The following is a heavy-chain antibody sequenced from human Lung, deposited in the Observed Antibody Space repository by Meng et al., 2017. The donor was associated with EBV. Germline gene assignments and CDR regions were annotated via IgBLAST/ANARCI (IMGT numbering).Heavy chain of an antibody. Sequence: EVQLVESGGGLVQPGGSLRLTCAASGVTCTNAGMSWVRQAPGKGLEWVGRIKSKTDGGTTDYAAPVKGRFTISRDESKNTVHLQMNSLTTEDTAVYYCIHLRNNQLLDWAQGTMVTVYS. J-gene: IGHJ4*02. CDR3: IHLRNNQLLD. V-gene: IGHV3-15*01. CDR2: IKSKTDGGTT. CDR1: GVTCTNAG. D-gene: IGHD2-2*01.